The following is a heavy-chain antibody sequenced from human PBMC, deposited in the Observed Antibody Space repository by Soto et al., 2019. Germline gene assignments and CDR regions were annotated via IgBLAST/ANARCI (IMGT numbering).Heavy chain of an antibody. Sequence: QVQLVESGGGVVQPGRSLRLSCAASGFTFSSYGMHWVRQAPGKGLEWVAVIWYDGSNKYYADSVKGRFTISRDTSKNTLYLQMNCLTAEDTAVYYCAIAKYIRGFDAFDIWGHGTMVTVSS. CDR3: AIAKYIRGFDAFDI. CDR1: GFTFSSYG. D-gene: IGHD3-3*02. V-gene: IGHV3-33*01. CDR2: IWYDGSNK. J-gene: IGHJ3*02.